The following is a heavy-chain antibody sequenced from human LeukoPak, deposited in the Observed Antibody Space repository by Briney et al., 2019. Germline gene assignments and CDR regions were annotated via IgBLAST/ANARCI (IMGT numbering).Heavy chain of an antibody. CDR3: ARIVVADFDY. CDR1: GGSISTSNYY. J-gene: IGHJ4*02. D-gene: IGHD3-22*01. CDR2: IFYSGST. V-gene: IGHV4-39*01. Sequence: SETLSLTCTVSGGSISTSNYYWGWIRQPPGKGLEWIGNIFYSGSTYYGPSLKSRVTISVDTSKNQFSLKLSSVTAADTAVYYCARIVVADFDYWGQGTLSPSPQ.